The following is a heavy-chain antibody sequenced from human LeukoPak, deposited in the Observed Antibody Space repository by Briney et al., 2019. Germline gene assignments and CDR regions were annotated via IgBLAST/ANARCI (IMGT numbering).Heavy chain of an antibody. CDR2: ISGSGGNT. Sequence: GGSLRLSCAASGFTFITYGMHWVRQAPGKGLEWVSVISGSGGNTYYADSVKGRFTISRDNSKNTLYLQMNSLRAEDTAVYYCENGNNGDYVLLDYWGQGTLVTVSS. D-gene: IGHD4-17*01. CDR1: GFTFITYG. J-gene: IGHJ4*02. V-gene: IGHV3-23*01. CDR3: ENGNNGDYVLLDY.